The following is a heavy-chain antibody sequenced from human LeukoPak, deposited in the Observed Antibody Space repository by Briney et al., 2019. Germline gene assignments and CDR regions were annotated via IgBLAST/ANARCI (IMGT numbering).Heavy chain of an antibody. V-gene: IGHV1-69*13. CDR2: IIPIFGTA. CDR3: AAGVPAASKYYYYYYMDV. Sequence: SVNVSCKASGYTFTSYYMHWVRQAPGQGLEWMGGIIPIFGTANYAQKFQGRVTITADESTSTAYMELSSLRSEDTAVYYCAAGVPAASKYYYYYYMDVWGKGTTVTVSS. J-gene: IGHJ6*03. D-gene: IGHD2-2*01. CDR1: GYTFTSYY.